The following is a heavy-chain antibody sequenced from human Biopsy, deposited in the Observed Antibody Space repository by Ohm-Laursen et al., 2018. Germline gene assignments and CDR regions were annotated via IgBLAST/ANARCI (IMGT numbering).Heavy chain of an antibody. V-gene: IGHV1-2*02. CDR3: TRGGYYYDSLAYYYWFDP. J-gene: IGHJ5*02. D-gene: IGHD3-22*01. Sequence: SVKVSCKTSGYTFTGYHVHWVRQAPGQGLEWMGWINAKTGDTNYAQKFQGRVTMTRDTSVSTAYVDLSSLRSDDTAVYYCTRGGYYYDSLAYYYWFDPWGQGTLVTVSS. CDR1: GYTFTGYH. CDR2: INAKTGDT.